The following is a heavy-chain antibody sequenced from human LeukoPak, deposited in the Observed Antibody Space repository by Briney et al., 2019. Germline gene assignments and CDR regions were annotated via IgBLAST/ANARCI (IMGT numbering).Heavy chain of an antibody. V-gene: IGHV1-2*02. Sequence: ASVNVSCKASGYTSTGYYMHWVRQAPGQGLEWMGWINPNSGGTNYAQKFQGRATMIRDTSISTAYMELSRLRSDDTAVYYCAREGSSGWYYFDYWGQGTLVTVSS. CDR1: GYTSTGYY. J-gene: IGHJ4*02. D-gene: IGHD6-19*01. CDR2: INPNSGGT. CDR3: AREGSSGWYYFDY.